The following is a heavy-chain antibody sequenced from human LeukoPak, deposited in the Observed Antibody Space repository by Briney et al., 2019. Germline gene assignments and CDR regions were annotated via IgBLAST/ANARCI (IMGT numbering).Heavy chain of an antibody. D-gene: IGHD6-19*01. CDR2: INPSGGST. CDR3: ARSHIAVAGTLDY. CDR1: GYTFTSYD. J-gene: IGHJ4*02. V-gene: IGHV1-46*01. Sequence: ASVKVSCKASGYTFTSYDINWVRQATGQGLEWMGVINPSGGSTSYAQKFQGRVTMTRDMSTSTVYMELSSLRSEDTAVYYCARSHIAVAGTLDYWGQGTLVTVSS.